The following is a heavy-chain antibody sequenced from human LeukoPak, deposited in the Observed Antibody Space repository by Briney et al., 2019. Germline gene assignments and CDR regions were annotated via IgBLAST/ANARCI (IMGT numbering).Heavy chain of an antibody. CDR1: GFIFSSYT. CDR2: IYHSGST. D-gene: IGHD4-23*01. J-gene: IGHJ3*02. Sequence: GSLRLSCAASGFIFSSYTINWVRQPPGKGLEWIGEIYHSGSTNYNSSLKSRVTISVDTSKNQFSLRLSSVTAADTAVYYCARLGYGGPRGALDIWGQGTVVTVSS. CDR3: ARLGYGGPRGALDI. V-gene: IGHV4-4*02.